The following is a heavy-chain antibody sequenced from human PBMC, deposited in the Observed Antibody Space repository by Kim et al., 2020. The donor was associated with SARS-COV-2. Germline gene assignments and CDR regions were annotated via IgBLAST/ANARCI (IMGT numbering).Heavy chain of an antibody. D-gene: IGHD1-7*01. Sequence: SETLSLTCPVSGGSISSGGYSWSWIRQPPGKGLEWIGYIYHSGSTYYNPSLKSRVTISVDRSKNQFSLKLSSVTAADTAVYYCARGLGSGGWNYNYYYYYGMDVWGQGTTVTVSS. V-gene: IGHV4-30-2*01. CDR1: GGSISSGGYS. CDR2: IYHSGST. CDR3: ARGLGSGGWNYNYYYYYGMDV. J-gene: IGHJ6*02.